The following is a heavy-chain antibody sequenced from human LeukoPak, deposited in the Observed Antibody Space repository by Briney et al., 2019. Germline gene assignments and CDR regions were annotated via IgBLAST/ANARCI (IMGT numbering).Heavy chain of an antibody. V-gene: IGHV3-7*01. CDR2: IKQDGNEK. J-gene: IGHJ4*02. D-gene: IGHD5-12*01. CDR1: GFTFSNFW. CDR3: ARDPRGGYVKDY. Sequence: PGGSLRLSCAASGFTFSNFWMSWVRQAPGKGLEWVANIKQDGNEKYHVDSVKGRFTISRDNAKSSLYLQMNSLTAEDTAVYYCARDPRGGYVKDYWGQGTLVTVSS.